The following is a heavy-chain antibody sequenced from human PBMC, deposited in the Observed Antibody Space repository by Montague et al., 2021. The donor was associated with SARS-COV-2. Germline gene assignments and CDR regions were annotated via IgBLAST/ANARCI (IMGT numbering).Heavy chain of an antibody. J-gene: IGHJ4*02. CDR3: ARARFDLCAGGQGTIDF. CDR1: GGSVNSGDYF. CDR2: VYTTGDT. D-gene: IGHD3-10*02. V-gene: IGHV4-61*02. Sequence: TLSLTCTVSGGSVNSGDYFWTWIRQPAGKGLEWIGRVYTTGDTNYNPSLKSRVTISVDTSKNQFSLKLTSVTAADTAIYSCARARFDLCAGGQGTIDFWGQGTLVTVSS.